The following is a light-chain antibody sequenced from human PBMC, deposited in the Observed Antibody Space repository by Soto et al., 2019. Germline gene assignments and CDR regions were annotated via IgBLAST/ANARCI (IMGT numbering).Light chain of an antibody. CDR1: QGVTTY. Sequence: EIVLTQSPATLSLSPGERATLSCRASQGVTTYLAWYQQKPGQAPRLLIYNASSRATGIPARFSGSGSGTDFTLTISSLEPEDFAVYYCQQRSTPLTFGGGTKVEIK. J-gene: IGKJ4*01. CDR2: NAS. CDR3: QQRSTPLT. V-gene: IGKV3-11*01.